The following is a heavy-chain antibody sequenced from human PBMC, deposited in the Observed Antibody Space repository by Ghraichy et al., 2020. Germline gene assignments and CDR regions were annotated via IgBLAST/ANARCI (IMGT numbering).Heavy chain of an antibody. D-gene: IGHD3-22*01. CDR2: IYSSGNT. V-gene: IGHV3-53*01. CDR3: AREPLDSSGYWGWLDP. CDR1: GFTVSSNY. Sequence: GGSPRLSCAASGFTVSSNYMSWVRQAPGKGLEWVSVIYSSGNTYFADSVKGRFTISRDNSKNPLYLQMNSLRAEDTAVYYCAREPLDSSGYWGWLDPWGQGTLVTVSS. J-gene: IGHJ5*02.